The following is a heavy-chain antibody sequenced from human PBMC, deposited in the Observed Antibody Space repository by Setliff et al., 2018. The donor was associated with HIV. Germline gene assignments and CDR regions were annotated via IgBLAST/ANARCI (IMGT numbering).Heavy chain of an antibody. V-gene: IGHV4-61*09. CDR1: GGSLSSGSHY. CDR2: FYTSGTT. Sequence: KSSETLSLTCSVSGGSLSSGSHYCTWLRQAAGKGLEWIGHFYTSGTTNYNPSLESRVTISVDTSKNQFSLKLSSVTAADAAVYYCGTAMYYYYGLDVWGQGSRVTVSS. J-gene: IGHJ6*02. CDR3: GTAMYYYYGLDV. D-gene: IGHD2-2*01.